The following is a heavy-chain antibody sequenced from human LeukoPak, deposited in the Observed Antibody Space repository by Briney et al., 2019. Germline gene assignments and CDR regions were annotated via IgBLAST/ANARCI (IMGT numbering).Heavy chain of an antibody. D-gene: IGHD5-24*01. V-gene: IGHV1-69*01. Sequence: ASVKVSCKASGGTFSSYAISWVRQAPGQGLEWMGGIIPIFGTANYAQKFQGRVTITADESTSTAYTELSSLRSEDTAVYYCARAARDGYINLQAFDIWGQGTMVTVSS. CDR1: GGTFSSYA. J-gene: IGHJ3*02. CDR3: ARAARDGYINLQAFDI. CDR2: IIPIFGTA.